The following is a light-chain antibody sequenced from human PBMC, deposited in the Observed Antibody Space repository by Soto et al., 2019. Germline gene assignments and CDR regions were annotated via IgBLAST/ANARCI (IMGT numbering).Light chain of an antibody. CDR3: MQRTQLLIT. CDR2: EVS. J-gene: IGKJ3*01. CDR1: QSLLDSDGKTY. Sequence: DVVMTQSPLSLSVTPGQPASISWKSSQSLLDSDGKTYLDWYLQRPGQPPQLLIYEVSNRFSGVSDRFSGSGSGTDFTLKISRVEAEDVGIYYCMQRTQLLITFGPGTKVEIK. V-gene: IGKV2D-29*01.